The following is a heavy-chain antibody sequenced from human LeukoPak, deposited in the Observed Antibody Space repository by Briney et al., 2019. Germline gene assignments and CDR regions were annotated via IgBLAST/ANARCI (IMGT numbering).Heavy chain of an antibody. CDR2: INHSGST. CDR3: ARGRLTNRGNHRLDY. CDR1: GGSISSYY. Sequence: SETLSLTCTVSGGSISSYYWSWIRQPPGKGLEWIGEINHSGSTNYNPSLKSRVTISVDTSKNQFSLKLSSVTAADTAVYCCARGRLTNRGNHRLDYWGQGTLVTVSS. J-gene: IGHJ4*02. D-gene: IGHD1-14*01. V-gene: IGHV4-34*01.